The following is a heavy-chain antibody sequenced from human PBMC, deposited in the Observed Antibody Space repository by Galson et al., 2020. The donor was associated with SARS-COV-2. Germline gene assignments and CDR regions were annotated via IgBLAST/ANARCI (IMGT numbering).Heavy chain of an antibody. CDR2: IKSDGSIT. J-gene: IGHJ3*02. CDR1: GFSFSRYR. Sequence: QHVESLNIPCHSSGFSFSRYRLHWVRQAPGKELAGVSRIKSDGSITDYADSVKDRFSISRDNAKNTLYLQMNSLRADDTAVYYCARETPASGVNAYEIWGRGTMVTVSS. D-gene: IGHD2-15*01. CDR3: ARETPASGVNAYEI. V-gene: IGHV3-74*01.